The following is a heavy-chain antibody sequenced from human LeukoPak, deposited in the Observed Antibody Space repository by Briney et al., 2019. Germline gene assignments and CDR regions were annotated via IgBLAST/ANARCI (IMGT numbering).Heavy chain of an antibody. J-gene: IGHJ4*02. D-gene: IGHD2-2*01. Sequence: SETLSLTCTVSGGSISSYYWSWIRQPAGKGLEWIGRIYTSGNTNYNPSLTSRVTMSVDTSKNQFFLKLSSVTAADTAVYYCARDYCSSTSCFNFDYWGQGTLVTVSS. CDR2: IYTSGNT. V-gene: IGHV4-4*07. CDR1: GGSISSYY. CDR3: ARDYCSSTSCFNFDY.